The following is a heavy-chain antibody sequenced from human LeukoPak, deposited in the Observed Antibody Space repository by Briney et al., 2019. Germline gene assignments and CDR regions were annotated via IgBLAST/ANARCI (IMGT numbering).Heavy chain of an antibody. V-gene: IGHV4-4*07. CDR1: GGSISSYY. CDR2: IYSSGSS. J-gene: IGHJ3*02. CDR3: ARPREQWLGNDAFDI. D-gene: IGHD6-19*01. Sequence: SETLSLTCTVSGGSISSYYWSWIRQPAGKGLEWIGRIYSSGSSNYNPSLKSRVTMSIDTSKNQFSLKLNSVTAADSAVYYCARPREQWLGNDAFDIWGQGTMVTVSS.